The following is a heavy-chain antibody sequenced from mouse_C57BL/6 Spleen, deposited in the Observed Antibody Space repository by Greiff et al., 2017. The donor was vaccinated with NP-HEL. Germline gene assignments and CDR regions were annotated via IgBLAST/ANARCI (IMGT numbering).Heavy chain of an antibody. V-gene: IGHV1-69*01. CDR1: GYTFTSYW. CDR2: IDPSDSYT. D-gene: IGHD1-1*01. Sequence: QVQLQQPGAELVMPGASVKLSCKASGYTFTSYWMHWVKQRPGQGLEWIGEIDPSDSYTNYNQKFKGKSTLTVDKSSSTAYMQLSSLTSEDSAVYYCARSYYYGSSYAYFDVWGTGTTVTVSS. CDR3: ARSYYYGSSYAYFDV. J-gene: IGHJ1*03.